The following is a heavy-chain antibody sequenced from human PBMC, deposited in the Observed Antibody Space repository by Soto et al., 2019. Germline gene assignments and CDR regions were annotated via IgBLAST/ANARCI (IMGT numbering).Heavy chain of an antibody. D-gene: IGHD3-22*01. CDR1: GGSINSGGYY. CDR3: ARRYDYYDGSGYFDY. V-gene: IGHV4-31*03. J-gene: IGHJ4*02. Sequence: SETLSLTCTVSGGSINSGGYYWSWIRQHPGKGLEWIGYIYYSGSANYNPSLKSRVTISVDTSNNRFSLRLTYVTVADTAVYYCARRYDYYDGSGYFDYRGRGTLVTVS. CDR2: IYYSGSA.